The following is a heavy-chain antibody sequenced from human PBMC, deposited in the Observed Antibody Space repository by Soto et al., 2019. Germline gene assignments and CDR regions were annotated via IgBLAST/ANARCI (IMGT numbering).Heavy chain of an antibody. J-gene: IGHJ3*02. CDR1: GFTLSWYW. CDR3: ARDLGYYDSSGRRSAFDI. CDR2: ISSSSSYI. Sequence: PGGSLRLSCAASGFTLSWYWMHWVRQAPGKGLEWVSSISSSSSYIYYADSVKGRFTISRDNAKNSLYLQMSSLRAEDTAVYYCARDLGYYDSSGRRSAFDIWGQGTMVTVS. D-gene: IGHD3-22*01. V-gene: IGHV3-21*01.